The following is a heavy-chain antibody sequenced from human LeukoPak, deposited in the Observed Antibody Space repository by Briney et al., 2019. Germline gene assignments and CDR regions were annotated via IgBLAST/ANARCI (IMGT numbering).Heavy chain of an antibody. CDR3: ARAVIRASNGGSHYYYMDV. J-gene: IGHJ6*03. D-gene: IGHD5-18*01. CDR2: VYDSGST. CDR1: GDSVSSPSYS. Sequence: KSSETLSLTCTVSGDSVSSPSYSWGWIRQPPGKGLEFIGSVYDSGSTYDNPSLKSRVTISVDTSKNQFSLNLSSVTAADTAMYYCARAVIRASNGGSHYYYMDVWGKGTTVIVSS. V-gene: IGHV4-39*07.